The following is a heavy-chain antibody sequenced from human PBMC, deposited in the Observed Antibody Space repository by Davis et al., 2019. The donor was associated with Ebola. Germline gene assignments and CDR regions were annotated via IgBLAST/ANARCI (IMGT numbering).Heavy chain of an antibody. CDR3: ARHVVGQQLGRKHDY. V-gene: IGHV4-59*08. D-gene: IGHD6-13*01. CDR2: IYYSGST. Sequence: SETLSLTCAVYDGSFSGYYWSWIRQPPGKGPEWIGYIYYSGSTNYNPSLKSRVTISVDTSKNQFSLKLSSVTAADTAVYYCARHVVGQQLGRKHDYWGQGTLVTVSS. CDR1: DGSFSGYY. J-gene: IGHJ4*02.